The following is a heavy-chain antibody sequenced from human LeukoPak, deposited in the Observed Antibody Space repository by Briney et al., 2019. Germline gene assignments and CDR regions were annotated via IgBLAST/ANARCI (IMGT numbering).Heavy chain of an antibody. V-gene: IGHV3-23*01. CDR1: GFTFSSYW. Sequence: GGSLRLSCAASGFTFSSYWMSWVRQAPGKGLEWISSISGSGDNTYYADSVKGRFTISRDNSKNTLYLQMNSLRAEDTAVFYCAKEIYGDPTGGRFQHWGQGTLVTVSS. D-gene: IGHD4-17*01. J-gene: IGHJ1*01. CDR2: ISGSGDNT. CDR3: AKEIYGDPTGGRFQH.